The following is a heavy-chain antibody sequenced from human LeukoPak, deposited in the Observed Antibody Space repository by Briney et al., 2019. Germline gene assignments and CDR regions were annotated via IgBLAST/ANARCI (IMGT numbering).Heavy chain of an antibody. CDR1: GGSFSGYY. Sequence: SEALSLTCAVYGGSFSGYYWSRIRQPPGKGLEWIGEINHSGSTNYNPSLKSRVTISVDTSRNQFSLKLSSVTAADTAVYYCARSPPIAVAGTYYFDYWGQGTLVTVSS. D-gene: IGHD6-19*01. V-gene: IGHV4-34*01. CDR3: ARSPPIAVAGTYYFDY. CDR2: INHSGST. J-gene: IGHJ4*02.